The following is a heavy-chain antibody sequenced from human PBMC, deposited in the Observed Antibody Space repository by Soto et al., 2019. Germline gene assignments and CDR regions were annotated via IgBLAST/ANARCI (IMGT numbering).Heavy chain of an antibody. CDR1: GFTFSSYA. J-gene: IGHJ3*02. V-gene: IGHV3-23*01. CDR2: ISCSVGST. Sequence: GGSLRLSCAASGFTFSSYAMSWVRQAPGKGLEWVSVISCSVGSTYYADSVKGRFTVSRDNSKNTLYLQMNSLRAEDTAVYYCAKGKNLRNDAFDIWGQGTMVTVSS. CDR3: AKGKNLRNDAFDI. D-gene: IGHD4-17*01.